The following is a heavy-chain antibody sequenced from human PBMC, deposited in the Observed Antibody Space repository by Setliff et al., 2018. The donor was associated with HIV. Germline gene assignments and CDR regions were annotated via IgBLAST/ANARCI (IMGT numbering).Heavy chain of an antibody. J-gene: IGHJ5*02. CDR1: GGSISSSSYF. Sequence: SETLSLTCTVSGGSISSSSYFWGWIRQPPGKGLEWIGSMHYSGTTYYHLSLKSRVTISVDTSKNQFSLKLRSVTAADTAVYYCARDMTYFYDTSGSLGWFDPWGQGTLVTVSS. V-gene: IGHV4-39*07. D-gene: IGHD3-22*01. CDR2: MHYSGTT. CDR3: ARDMTYFYDTSGSLGWFDP.